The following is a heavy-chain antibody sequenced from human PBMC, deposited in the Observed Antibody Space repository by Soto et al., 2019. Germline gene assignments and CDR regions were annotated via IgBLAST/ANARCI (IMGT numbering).Heavy chain of an antibody. CDR2: ISYSGST. V-gene: IGHV4-59*01. CDR1: GGSISSYY. CDR3: ARDGRRVYATDYYGMDV. Sequence: PSETLSLTCTVSGGSISSYYWSWIRQPPGKGLEWIAYISYSGSTNYNPSLKSRVTISVDTSKNQFSLKLTSVTTADTAVYYCARDGRRVYATDYYGMDVWGQGTTVTVSS. D-gene: IGHD2-8*01. J-gene: IGHJ6*02.